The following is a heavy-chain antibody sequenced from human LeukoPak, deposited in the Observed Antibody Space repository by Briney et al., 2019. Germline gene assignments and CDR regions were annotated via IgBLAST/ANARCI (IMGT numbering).Heavy chain of an antibody. CDR1: GYTFTSCG. J-gene: IGHJ5*02. V-gene: IGHV1-18*01. CDR2: ISAYNGNT. Sequence: EASVKVSCKASGYTFTSCGISWVRQAPGQRVEWTGWISAYNGNTNNAQKLQGRVTMTTDTSTSTAYMELRSLRSDDTAVYYCARRTTYYDILTGYCTDWFDPWGPRTLVTVSS. D-gene: IGHD3-9*01. CDR3: ARRTTYYDILTGYCTDWFDP.